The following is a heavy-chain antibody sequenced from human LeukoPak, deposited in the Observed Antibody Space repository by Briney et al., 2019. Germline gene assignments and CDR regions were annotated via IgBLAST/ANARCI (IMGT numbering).Heavy chain of an antibody. CDR2: IGAYNGNT. CDR1: GYTFTSYG. CDR3: ARDTRLRFLEWLLSGDGGEYYFDY. Sequence: ASVKVSCKASGYTFTSYGISWVRQAPGQGLEWMGWIGAYNGNTNYAQKLQGRVTMTTDTSTSTAYMELRSLRSDDTAVYYCARDTRLRFLEWLLSGDGGEYYFDYWGQGTLVTVSS. J-gene: IGHJ4*02. D-gene: IGHD3-3*01. V-gene: IGHV1-18*01.